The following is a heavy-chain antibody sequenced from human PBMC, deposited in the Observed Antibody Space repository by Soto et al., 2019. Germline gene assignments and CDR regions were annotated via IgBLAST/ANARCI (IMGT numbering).Heavy chain of an antibody. CDR1: GGSISSGGYY. D-gene: IGHD3-22*01. CDR2: IYYSGST. V-gene: IGHV4-31*03. CDR3: ARVRGAEYYYDSSGLGFDI. J-gene: IGHJ3*02. Sequence: QVQLQESGPGLVKPSQTLSLTCTVSGGSISSGGYYWSWIRQHPGKGLEWIGYIYYSGSTYYNPSLKSRVTISVDTSKNQFSLKLSSVTAEDTAVYYCARVRGAEYYYDSSGLGFDIWGQGTMVTVSS.